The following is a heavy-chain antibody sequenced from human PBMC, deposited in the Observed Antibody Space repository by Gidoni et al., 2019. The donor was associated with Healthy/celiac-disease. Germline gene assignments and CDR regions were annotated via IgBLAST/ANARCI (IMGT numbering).Heavy chain of an antibody. V-gene: IGHV3-33*01. CDR1: GFTFSRYG. CDR3: ARPVKGYDFWSGYYFDY. D-gene: IGHD3-3*01. J-gene: IGHJ4*02. Sequence: QVQLVESGGGVVQPGRSLRLSCAASGFTFSRYGMHWVRQAPGKGLEWVAVIWYDGSNKYYADSVKGRFTISRDNSKNTLYLQMNSLRAEDTAVYYCARPVKGYDFWSGYYFDYWGQGTLVTVSS. CDR2: IWYDGSNK.